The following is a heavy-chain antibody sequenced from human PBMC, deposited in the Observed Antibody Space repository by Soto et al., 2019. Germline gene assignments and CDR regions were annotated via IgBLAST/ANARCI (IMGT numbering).Heavy chain of an antibody. V-gene: IGHV1-69*15. D-gene: IGHD6-13*01. J-gene: IGHJ3*02. CDR2: IIPIFGTT. CDR3: ARELPPAPGSFREDALDI. Sequence: QVQLVQSGAELKKPGSSVKVSCQASGGTFSNYAISWVRQAPGQGLEWMGKIIPIFGTTNYAQNFRGRVTITADEYTXTXXMELRSLRSDDTALYYCARELPPAPGSFREDALDIWGQGTMITVSS. CDR1: GGTFSNYA.